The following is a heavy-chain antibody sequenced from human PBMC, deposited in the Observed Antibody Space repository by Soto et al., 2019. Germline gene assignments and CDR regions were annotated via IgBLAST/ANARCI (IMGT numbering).Heavy chain of an antibody. CDR1: GLTFSDAW. CDR3: IWESNFYSSWQ. V-gene: IGHV3-15*07. D-gene: IGHD5-12*01. Sequence: GGSLRLSCTVSGLTFSDAWLNWVRQAPGKGLEWVGRFKSVGAGGTTEYAAPVKGRFTLSRDDLQNTMYLQMNSLKTDDTAVYFCIWESNFYSSWQWGRGTLVTVSS. J-gene: IGHJ4*02. CDR2: FKSVGAGGTT.